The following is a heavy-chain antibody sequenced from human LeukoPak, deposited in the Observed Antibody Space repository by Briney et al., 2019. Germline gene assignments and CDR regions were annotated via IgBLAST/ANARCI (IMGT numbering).Heavy chain of an antibody. D-gene: IGHD4-17*01. CDR1: GFTFSDYT. CDR3: ARLQFPYGDYDGLKAFDI. CDR2: ISSSSSYI. J-gene: IGHJ3*02. Sequence: GGSLRLSCAASGFTFSDYTMNWVRQAPGKGLEWVSSISSSSSYIYYADSVKGRFTVSRDNAKNSLYLEMNNQRAEDTAVYYCARLQFPYGDYDGLKAFDIWGQGTMVTVSS. V-gene: IGHV3-21*01.